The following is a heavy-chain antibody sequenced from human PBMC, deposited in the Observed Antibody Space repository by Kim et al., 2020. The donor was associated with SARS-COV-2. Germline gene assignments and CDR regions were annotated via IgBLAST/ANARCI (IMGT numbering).Heavy chain of an antibody. CDR3: ARSDNDYGDYFDY. J-gene: IGHJ4*02. V-gene: IGHV4-59*01. Sequence: YNPSHQRRVTISVDTSTTQSSLKLSSVTAADTAVYYCARSDNDYGDYFDYWGQGTLVTVSS. D-gene: IGHD4-17*01.